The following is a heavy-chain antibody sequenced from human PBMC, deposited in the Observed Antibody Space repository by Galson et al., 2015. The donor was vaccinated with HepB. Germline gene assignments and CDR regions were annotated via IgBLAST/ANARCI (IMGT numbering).Heavy chain of an antibody. D-gene: IGHD3-3*01. CDR2: ISSSSSTI. V-gene: IGHV3-48*04. Sequence: SLRLSCAASGFTFSSYSMNWVRQAPGKGLEWVSYISSSSSTIYYADSVKGRFTISRDNAKNSLYLQMNSLRAEDTAVYYCARDYVGRSGVISGTDYWGQGTWSPSPQ. J-gene: IGHJ4*02. CDR1: GFTFSSYS. CDR3: ARDYVGRSGVISGTDY.